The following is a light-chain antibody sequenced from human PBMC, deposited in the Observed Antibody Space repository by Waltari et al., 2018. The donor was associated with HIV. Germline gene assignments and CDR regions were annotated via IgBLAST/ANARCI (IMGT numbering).Light chain of an antibody. J-gene: IGLJ2*01. Sequence: QSALTQPASVSGSLGPSITVSCTGTTSDLGAYDYVSWYQQLPDKAPTLIIYEVSNRPSGVSHRFSGSKSGNTASLTISGLQSDDESTYFCSSYTAANTILFGGGTKLTVL. V-gene: IGLV2-14*01. CDR1: TSDLGAYDY. CDR3: SSYTAANTIL. CDR2: EVS.